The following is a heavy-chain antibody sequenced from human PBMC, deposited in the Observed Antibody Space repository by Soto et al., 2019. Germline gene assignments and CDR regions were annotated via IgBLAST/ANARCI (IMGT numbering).Heavy chain of an antibody. Sequence: PGGSLRLSCAASGFTFSSCGMNWVRQAPGKGLEWVSYISDRGDIIYYAGSVKGRFTISRDNAKNSLYLQMNSLRDEDTAVYYCARCTANSCYSYGVDVWGQGTTVT. CDR3: ARCTANSCYSYGVDV. J-gene: IGHJ6*02. D-gene: IGHD2-21*02. V-gene: IGHV3-48*02. CDR2: ISDRGDII. CDR1: GFTFSSCG.